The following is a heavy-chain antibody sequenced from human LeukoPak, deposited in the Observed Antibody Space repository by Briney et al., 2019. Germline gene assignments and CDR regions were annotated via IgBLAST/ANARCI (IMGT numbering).Heavy chain of an antibody. CDR3: ASSYCSSTSCDGTLYYGMDV. D-gene: IGHD2-2*01. CDR2: IYHSGST. V-gene: IGHV4-30-2*01. J-gene: IGHJ6*02. CDR1: GGSISSGGYS. Sequence: PSQTLSLTCAVSGGSISSGGYSWSWIRQPPGKGLEWIGYIYHSGSTYYNPSLKSRVTISVDRSKNQFSLKLSSVTAADTAVYYCASSYCSSTSCDGTLYYGMDVWGQGTTVTVSS.